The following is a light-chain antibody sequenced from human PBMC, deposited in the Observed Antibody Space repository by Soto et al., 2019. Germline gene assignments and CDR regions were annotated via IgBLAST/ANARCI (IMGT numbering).Light chain of an antibody. CDR2: AAS. V-gene: IGKV1-27*01. CDR3: QKYNSAPRT. Sequence: DIQMTQSPSSLSASVGDRVTITCRARQGISNYLAWYQQKPGKVHKLLIYAASTLQSGVPSRFSGSGSGTDFPLTISSLQPEDVATYYCQKYNSAPRTFGQGTKLEIK. J-gene: IGKJ1*01. CDR1: QGISNY.